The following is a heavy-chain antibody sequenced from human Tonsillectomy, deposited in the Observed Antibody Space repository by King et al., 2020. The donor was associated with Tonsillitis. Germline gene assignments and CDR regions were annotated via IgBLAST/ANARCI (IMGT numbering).Heavy chain of an antibody. Sequence: QLVQSGAEVKKPGASVKVSCKASGYTFTSYGISWVRQAPGQGLEWMGWISAYNGNTNYAQKLQARVTMTTDTSTSTAYMELRSLRSDDTAVYYCAGEWSSFGDYGDYGVGIDYWGQGTLVTVSS. CDR1: GYTFTSYG. CDR2: ISAYNGNT. CDR3: AGEWSSFGDYGDYGVGIDY. J-gene: IGHJ4*02. D-gene: IGHD4-17*01. V-gene: IGHV1-18*01.